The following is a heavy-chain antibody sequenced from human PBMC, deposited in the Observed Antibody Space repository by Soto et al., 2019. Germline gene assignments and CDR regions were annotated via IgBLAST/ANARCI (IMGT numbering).Heavy chain of an antibody. CDR2: IYSGGTK. Sequence: EVQLVETGGGLVQPGGSLRLSCAASGFPDISDYMSWVRQAPGKGLEWVSVIYSGGTKRYADSVEGRFTISRDDSKNTVYLQMGSLSAEDTAVYYCASGIGDYGDDGDVFDIWGRGTMVTVSS. CDR1: GFPDISDY. CDR3: ASGIGDYGDDGDVFDI. D-gene: IGHD4-17*01. J-gene: IGHJ3*02. V-gene: IGHV3-53*02.